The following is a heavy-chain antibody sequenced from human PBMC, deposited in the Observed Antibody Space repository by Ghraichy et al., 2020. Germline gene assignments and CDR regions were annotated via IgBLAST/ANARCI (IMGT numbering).Heavy chain of an antibody. Sequence: GGSLRLSCAASGFTFSSYAMSWVRQAPGKGLEWVSAISGSGGSTYSADSVKGRFTISRDNSKNTLYLQMNSLRAEDTAVYYCAKDAAGLGGTTVTTDYFDYWGQGTLVTVSS. V-gene: IGHV3-23*01. J-gene: IGHJ4*02. CDR3: AKDAAGLGGTTVTTDYFDY. CDR1: GFTFSSYA. D-gene: IGHD4-17*01. CDR2: ISGSGGST.